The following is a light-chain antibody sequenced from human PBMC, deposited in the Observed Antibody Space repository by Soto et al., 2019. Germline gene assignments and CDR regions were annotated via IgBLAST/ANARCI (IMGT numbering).Light chain of an antibody. J-gene: IGKJ2*03. CDR3: QQANTFPYS. Sequence: DIQMTQSPSSVSASVGDRVTITCRASQDIARWLAWFQQKPGKASNLRISGASSWQSRIPLTFRGSESGTDFTLPSSSLPHEDFATYYCQQANTFPYSFGQGTKLEIK. CDR1: QDIARW. V-gene: IGKV1-12*01. CDR2: GAS.